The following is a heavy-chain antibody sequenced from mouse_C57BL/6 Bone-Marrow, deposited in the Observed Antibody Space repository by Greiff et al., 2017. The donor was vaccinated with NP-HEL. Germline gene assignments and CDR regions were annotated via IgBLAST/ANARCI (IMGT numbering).Heavy chain of an antibody. J-gene: IGHJ3*01. Sequence: VQLKQSGPELVKPGASVKISCKASGYSFTGYYMNWVKQSPEKSLEWIGEINPSTGGTTYNQKFKAKATLTVDKSSSTAYMQLKSLTSEDSAVYYCARSLTAWFADWGQVTLVSVSA. CDR1: GYSFTGYY. V-gene: IGHV1-42*01. CDR2: INPSTGGT. CDR3: ARSLTAWFAD.